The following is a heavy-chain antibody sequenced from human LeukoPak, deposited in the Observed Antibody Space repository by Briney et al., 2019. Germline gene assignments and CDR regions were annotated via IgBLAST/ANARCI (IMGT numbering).Heavy chain of an antibody. V-gene: IGHV3-48*04. CDR2: ISSSGSTI. J-gene: IGHJ5*02. CDR3: ASRPLYGSGSFNWFDP. CDR1: GFTFSDYT. Sequence: GGSLRLSCAASGFTFSDYTMNWVRQAPGKGLEWVSYISSSGSTIYYADSVKGRFTISRDNAKNSLYLQMNSLRAEDTGVYYCASRPLYGSGSFNWFDPWGQGTLVTVSS. D-gene: IGHD3-10*01.